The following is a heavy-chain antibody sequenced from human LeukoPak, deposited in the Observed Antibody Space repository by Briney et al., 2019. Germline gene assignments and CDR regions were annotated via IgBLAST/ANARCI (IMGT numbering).Heavy chain of an antibody. J-gene: IGHJ4*02. CDR3: AKGNGYSYGRYYFDY. Sequence: GGSLRLSRAASGFTFSSYAMGWVRQAPGKGLEWVSAITASGGNTYYADSVKGRFTISRDNSKNTLYLQVNSLRAEDTAVYCCAKGNGYSYGRYYFDYWGQGTLVTVSS. CDR1: GFTFSSYA. CDR2: ITASGGNT. V-gene: IGHV3-23*01. D-gene: IGHD5-18*01.